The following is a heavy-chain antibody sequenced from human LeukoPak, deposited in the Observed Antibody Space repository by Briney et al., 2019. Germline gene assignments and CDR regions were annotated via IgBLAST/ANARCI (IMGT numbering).Heavy chain of an antibody. CDR3: ARGMDTSGYYALDY. CDR1: GGSISSYY. Sequence: SETLSLTCTVSGGSISSYYWSWIRQPAGKGLEWIGRIYTSGSTNYNPSLKSRVTMSVDTSKNQFSLKLSSVTAADTAVYYCARGMDTSGYYALDYWGQGTLVTVSS. CDR2: IYTSGST. J-gene: IGHJ4*02. D-gene: IGHD3-22*01. V-gene: IGHV4-4*07.